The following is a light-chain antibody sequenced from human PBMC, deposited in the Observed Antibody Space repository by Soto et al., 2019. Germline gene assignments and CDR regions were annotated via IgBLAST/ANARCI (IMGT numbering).Light chain of an antibody. V-gene: IGKV3-15*01. CDR1: QSVSSN. CDR3: HQYNNWPRT. Sequence: EVAVTQSPATLSVSPGERVTLSCRASQSVSSNLAWYQQKPGRAPRLLIYGASTRATGIPARFSGSGSGKEFTLTISSLQSEDFAVYYCHQYNNWPRTFGRGTKVDIK. J-gene: IGKJ1*01. CDR2: GAS.